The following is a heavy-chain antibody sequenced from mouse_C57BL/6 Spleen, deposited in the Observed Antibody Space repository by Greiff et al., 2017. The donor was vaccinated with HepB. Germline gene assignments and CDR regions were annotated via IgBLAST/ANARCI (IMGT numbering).Heavy chain of an antibody. V-gene: IGHV14-3*01. J-gene: IGHJ1*03. CDR1: GFNIKNTY. CDR3: ARSRDYTDWYFDV. D-gene: IGHD2-4*01. CDR2: IDPANGNT. Sequence: EVQRVESVAELVRPGASVKLSCTASGFNIKNTYMHWVKQRPEQGLEWIGRIDPANGNTKYAPKFQGKATITADTSSNTAYLQLSSLTSEDTAIYYCARSRDYTDWYFDVWGTGTTVTVSS.